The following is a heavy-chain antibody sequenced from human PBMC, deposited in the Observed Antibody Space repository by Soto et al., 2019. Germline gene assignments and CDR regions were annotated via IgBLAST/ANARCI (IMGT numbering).Heavy chain of an antibody. CDR2: MNPNSGNT. D-gene: IGHD6-19*01. CDR3: ARAVAVPASCDY. Sequence: ASVKVSCKASGYTFTSYDINWVRQATGQGLEWMGWMNPNSGNTGYAQKFQGRVTMTRNTSISTAYMELSSLRSEDTAMYYCARAVAVPASCDYWGQGTLVTVSS. V-gene: IGHV1-8*01. CDR1: GYTFTSYD. J-gene: IGHJ4*02.